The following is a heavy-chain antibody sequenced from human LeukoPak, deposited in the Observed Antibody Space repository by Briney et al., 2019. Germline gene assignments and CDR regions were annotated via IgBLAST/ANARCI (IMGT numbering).Heavy chain of an antibody. V-gene: IGHV4-59*12. CDR3: ARAPKTNYYDSSGYYLYYFDY. Sequence: SETLSLTCAVYGGSFSGYYWSWIRQPPGKGLEWIGYIYYSGSTNYNPSLKSRVTISVDTSKNQFSLKLSSVTAADTAVYYCARAPKTNYYDSSGYYLYYFDYWGQGTLVTVSS. J-gene: IGHJ4*02. CDR2: IYYSGST. D-gene: IGHD3-22*01. CDR1: GGSFSGYY.